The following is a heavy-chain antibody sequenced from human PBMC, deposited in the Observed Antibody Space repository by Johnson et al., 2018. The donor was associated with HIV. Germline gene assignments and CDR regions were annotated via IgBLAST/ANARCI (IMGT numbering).Heavy chain of an antibody. CDR1: GFTFSSYA. CDR3: ARGRGIVGPQQVAREI. CDR2: ISYDGSNK. D-gene: IGHD1-26*01. Sequence: QVQLVESGGGLVQPGGSLRLSCAASGFTFSSYAMHWVRQAPGKGLEWVAVISYDGSNKYYADSVKGRFTISRDNSKNTLYLQMNSLRAGDTAVYYCARGRGIVGPQQVAREIWGQGTRVTVSS. V-gene: IGHV3-30*04. J-gene: IGHJ3*02.